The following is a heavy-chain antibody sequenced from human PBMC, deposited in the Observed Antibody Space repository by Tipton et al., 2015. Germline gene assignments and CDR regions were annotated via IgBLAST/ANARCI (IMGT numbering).Heavy chain of an antibody. CDR3: ARGWDHDSGDHFDY. CDR1: GFTFSNYA. D-gene: IGHD4-17*01. CDR2: ISDSGGRT. Sequence: SLRLSCAASGFTFSNYAMSWVRQAPGKGLECVSGISDSGGRTYYADSMKGRITISRDNAKSSLYLQLNSLRPEDTAVYYCARGWDHDSGDHFDYWGHGILVTVSS. V-gene: IGHV3-23*01. J-gene: IGHJ4*01.